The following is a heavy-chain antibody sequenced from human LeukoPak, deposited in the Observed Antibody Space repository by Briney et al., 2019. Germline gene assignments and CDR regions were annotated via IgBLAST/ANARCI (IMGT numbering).Heavy chain of an antibody. J-gene: IGHJ6*03. D-gene: IGHD3-10*01. V-gene: IGHV1-18*01. CDR2: ISAYNGNT. CDR3: AKDPRHRLVWFGEETHFYYMDV. CDR1: GGTFSSYA. Sequence: RASVKVSCKASGGTFSSYAISWVRQAPGQGLEWMGWISAYNGNTKYAQKLQGRVTMTRDTSTSTAYMELRSLRSDDTAVYYCAKDPRHRLVWFGEETHFYYMDVWGKGTTVTISS.